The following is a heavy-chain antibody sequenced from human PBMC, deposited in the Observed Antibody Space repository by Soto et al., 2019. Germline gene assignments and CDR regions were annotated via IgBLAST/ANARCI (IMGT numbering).Heavy chain of an antibody. J-gene: IGHJ6*02. CDR2: IWSDGSNK. V-gene: IGHV3-33*01. CDR3: ARALFPDVDIYAMDV. D-gene: IGHD2-2*03. CDR1: GFTFRDHA. Sequence: QVQLVESGGGVVQPGRSLRLSCAASGFTFRDHAMHWVRQAPGRGREWLAIIWSDGSNKFYAGSVKGRFTISRDNSKNTVYLQMNPLSAEDTAVYYCARALFPDVDIYAMDVWGQGTTVTVSS.